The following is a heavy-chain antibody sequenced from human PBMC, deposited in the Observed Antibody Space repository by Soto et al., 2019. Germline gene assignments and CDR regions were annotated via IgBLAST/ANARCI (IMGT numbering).Heavy chain of an antibody. CDR2: IYYSEST. J-gene: IGHJ4*02. CDR1: GGSISSSSYY. Sequence: SETLSLTCTVSGGSISSSSYYWGWIRQPPGKGLEWIGSIYYSESTYYNPSLKSRVTISVDTSKNQFSLKLSSVTAADTAVYYCARHEITNDYGDYEYYFDYWGQGTLVTVSS. V-gene: IGHV4-39*01. CDR3: ARHEITNDYGDYEYYFDY. D-gene: IGHD4-17*01.